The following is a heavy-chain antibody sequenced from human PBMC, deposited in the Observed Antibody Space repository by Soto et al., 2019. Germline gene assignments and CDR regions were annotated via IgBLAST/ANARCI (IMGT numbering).Heavy chain of an antibody. D-gene: IGHD5-12*01. J-gene: IGHJ6*02. CDR3: AKDMATIPYGMDV. CDR2: ISGSGGST. CDR1: GFTFSSYA. V-gene: IGHV3-23*01. Sequence: AGGSLRLSCAASGFTFSSYAMSWVRQAPGKGLEWVSAISGSGGSTYYADSVKGRFTISRDNSKNTLHLQMNSLRAEDTAVYYCAKDMATIPYGMDVWGQGTTVTVSS.